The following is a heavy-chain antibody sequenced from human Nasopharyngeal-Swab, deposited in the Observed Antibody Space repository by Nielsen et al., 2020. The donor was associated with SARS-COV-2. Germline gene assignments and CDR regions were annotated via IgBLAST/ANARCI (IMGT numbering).Heavy chain of an antibody. CDR3: ARLGSSSWYANWFDP. CDR2: IYSGGST. V-gene: IGHV3-53*01. J-gene: IGHJ5*02. D-gene: IGHD6-13*01. Sequence: VRQAPGKRLEWVSVIYSGGSTYYADSVKGRFTISRDNSKNTLYLQMNSLRAEDTAVYYCARLGSSSWYANWFDPWGQGTLVTVSS.